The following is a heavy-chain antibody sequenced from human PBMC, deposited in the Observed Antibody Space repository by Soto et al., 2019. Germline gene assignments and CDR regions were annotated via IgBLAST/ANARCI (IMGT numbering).Heavy chain of an antibody. J-gene: IGHJ6*02. CDR1: GLTFYNYN. D-gene: IGHD3-10*01. CDR2: ISSNSDYI. V-gene: IGHV3-21*01. CDR3: ARDTFTYSRGFMRGRYSGLDV. Sequence: LVESGGGLVKPGGSLRLSCAASGLTFYNYNMNWVRQAPGKGLEWVSSISSNSDYIWYADSVEGRFTVSRDNAKNSLFLQMNGLRDEDTAVYYCARDTFTYSRGFMRGRYSGLDVWGQGTTVTVS.